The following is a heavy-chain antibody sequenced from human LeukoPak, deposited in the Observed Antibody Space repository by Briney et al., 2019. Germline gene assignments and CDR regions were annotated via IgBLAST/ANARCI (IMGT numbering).Heavy chain of an antibody. CDR3: ARSSLLWFGELSDAVDY. J-gene: IGHJ4*02. CDR2: IIPIFGTA. CDR1: GGTFSSYA. V-gene: IGHV1-69*05. Sequence: GASVKVSCKASGGTFSSYAISWVRQAPGQGLEWMGRIIPIFGTANYAQKFQGRVTITTDESTSTAYMELSSLRSEDTAVYYCARSSLLWFGELSDAVDYWGQGTLVTVSS. D-gene: IGHD3-10*01.